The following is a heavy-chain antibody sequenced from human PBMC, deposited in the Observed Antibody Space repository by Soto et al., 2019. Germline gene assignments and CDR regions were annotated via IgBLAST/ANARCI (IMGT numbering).Heavy chain of an antibody. D-gene: IGHD3-22*01. Sequence: QITLKESGPTLVKPTQTLTLTCTFSGFSLSTSGVGVGWIRQPPGKALEWLALIYWDDDKRYSPSLKSRLTIPKDTSKNQVVLTITNMDPVDTATYYCAHRTYYDSSGYHNFDYWGQGTLVTVSS. V-gene: IGHV2-5*02. CDR1: GFSLSTSGVG. J-gene: IGHJ4*02. CDR3: AHRTYYDSSGYHNFDY. CDR2: IYWDDDK.